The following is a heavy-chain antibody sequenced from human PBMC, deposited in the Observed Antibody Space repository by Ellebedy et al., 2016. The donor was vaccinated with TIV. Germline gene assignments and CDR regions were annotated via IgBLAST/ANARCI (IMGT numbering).Heavy chain of an antibody. Sequence: GGSLRLSCAVSGFSFRSYWMTWVRQAPGKGLEWVANIYQDGSEKNYVDSVKGRFTISRDNAKNSLFLQMSSLRVEDTAVYYCATDGSYGDYRSPTHAFVMWGQGTMVAVSS. CDR3: ATDGSYGDYRSPTHAFVM. CDR1: GFSFRSYW. V-gene: IGHV3-7*01. J-gene: IGHJ3*02. CDR2: IYQDGSEK. D-gene: IGHD4-17*01.